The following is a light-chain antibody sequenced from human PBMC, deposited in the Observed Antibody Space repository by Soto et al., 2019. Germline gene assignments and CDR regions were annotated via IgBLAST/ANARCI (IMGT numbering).Light chain of an antibody. V-gene: IGLV1-44*01. CDR2: GNN. CDR3: ATWDDSLNGYV. J-gene: IGLJ1*01. CDR1: SSNIGSNT. Sequence: QSVLTQPPSASGTPGQRVTISCSGSSSNIGSNTVNWYQQLPGTAPRLLIYGNNQRPSRVPDRFSGSKSGTSASLAISGLQSEDEADYYCATWDDSLNGYVFGTGTKVTAL.